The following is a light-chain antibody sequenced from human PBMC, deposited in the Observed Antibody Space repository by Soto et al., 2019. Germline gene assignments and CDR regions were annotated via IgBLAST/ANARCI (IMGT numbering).Light chain of an antibody. J-gene: IGKJ2*03. CDR1: QSISTW. Sequence: DIQMTQSPSTLSAFVGDIVTITCLASQSISTWWAWYQQKQGTPPKVLIYHASSLESGVPSRFSGSGSGTEFTLTITTLQPECCATYYCHQFNYYPYSFGKGTKLEIK. CDR3: HQFNYYPYS. CDR2: HAS. V-gene: IGKV1-5*01.